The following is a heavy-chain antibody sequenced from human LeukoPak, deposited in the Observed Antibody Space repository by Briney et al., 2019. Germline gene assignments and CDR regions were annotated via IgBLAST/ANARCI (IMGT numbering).Heavy chain of an antibody. CDR1: GFTFSSHW. CDR2: INQDGSEK. J-gene: IGHJ4*02. Sequence: RTGGSLRLSCAASGFTFSSHWMSWVRQAPGKGLAWVANINQDGSEKYYVDSVKGRFTISRDNAKKTLYLQMYSLRAEDTAVYYCATHVFSELRYFDWSTNEWGQGTLVTVSS. CDR3: ATHVFSELRYFDWSTNE. V-gene: IGHV3-7*01. D-gene: IGHD3-9*01.